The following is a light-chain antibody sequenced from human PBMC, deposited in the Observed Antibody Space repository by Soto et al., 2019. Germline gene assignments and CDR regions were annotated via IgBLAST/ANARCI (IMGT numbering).Light chain of an antibody. CDR2: DAS. CDR1: QTISSW. CDR3: QQYDSYSRT. Sequence: DIQMTQSPAALSGSVGDRSKITCLASQTISSWLAWYQQKPGKAPNLLIYDASSLQDGVPSRFSGSGSGTEFTLTISSLQPDDFATYYCQQYDSYSRTFGQGTKVDI. V-gene: IGKV1-5*01. J-gene: IGKJ1*01.